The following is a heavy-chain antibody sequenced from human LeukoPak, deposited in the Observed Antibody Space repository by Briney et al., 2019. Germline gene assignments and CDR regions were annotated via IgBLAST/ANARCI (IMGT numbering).Heavy chain of an antibody. CDR2: ISTDRSTT. D-gene: IGHD7-27*01. V-gene: IGHV3-74*01. J-gene: IGHJ4*02. Sequence: GGSLRLSCAASGFTFSSYWMHWVRQAPGKGLVWVSRISTDRSTTTYAGSVKGRFTISRDNAKNTVYLQMNSLRAEDTAVYYCARVWGSNTHFDYWGQGALVTVSS. CDR3: ARVWGSNTHFDY. CDR1: GFTFSSYW.